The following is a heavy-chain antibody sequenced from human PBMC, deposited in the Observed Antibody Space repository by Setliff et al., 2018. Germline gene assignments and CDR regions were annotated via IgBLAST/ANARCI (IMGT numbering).Heavy chain of an antibody. CDR1: GGSISPYF. CDR3: VRDRTAYSYGLDV. J-gene: IGHJ6*02. D-gene: IGHD5-18*01. V-gene: IGHV4-59*01. Sequence: NPSETLSLTCTVSGGSISPYFWSWIRQPPGKGLEWIGYIYHNGNTNFNPSPKTRVTMSVDTSKNQFALNLRSVTAADAAVYYCVRDRTAYSYGLDVWGQGTTVTVSS. CDR2: IYHNGNT.